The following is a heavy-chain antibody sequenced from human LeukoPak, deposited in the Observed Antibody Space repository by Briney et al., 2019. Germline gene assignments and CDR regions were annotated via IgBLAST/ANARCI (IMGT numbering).Heavy chain of an antibody. CDR1: GGTFSSYG. CDR2: ISTYNGNT. Sequence: SSVKVSCRASGGTFSSYGISWVRQAPGQGLEWMGWISTYNGNTKYAQNLQGRVTMTTDTSTSTAYMELRSLRSDNTAVYYCARDLDWVFDLWGRGTLVTVPS. D-gene: IGHD3-9*01. CDR3: ARDLDWVFDL. J-gene: IGHJ2*01. V-gene: IGHV1-18*01.